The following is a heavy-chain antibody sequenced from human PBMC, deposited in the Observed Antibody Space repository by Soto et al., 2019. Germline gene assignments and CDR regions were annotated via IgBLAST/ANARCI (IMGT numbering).Heavy chain of an antibody. V-gene: IGHV3-23*01. D-gene: IGHD1-26*01. Sequence: EVQLLESGGGLVQPGGSLRLSCAASGFTFNNYAMSWVRQAPGKGLEWVSAILGPGTTTYYADSVKGRFTISRDNSKNTLNLQMTSLRAEDTALYSCAKGVWETEVNDLDFWGQGTLVTVSS. CDR3: AKGVWETEVNDLDF. J-gene: IGHJ4*02. CDR2: ILGPGTTT. CDR1: GFTFNNYA.